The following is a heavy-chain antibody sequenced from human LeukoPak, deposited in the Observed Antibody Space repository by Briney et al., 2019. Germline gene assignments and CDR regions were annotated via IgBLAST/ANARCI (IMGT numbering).Heavy chain of an antibody. V-gene: IGHV3-21*01. D-gene: IGHD3-22*01. CDR3: ARDKSPYEDSRGCYGY. CDR2: ISSSVSYK. CDR1: GFTFSSYS. J-gene: IGHJ4*02. Sequence: GGSLRLSCAASGFTFSSYSMNWVRQAPGKGLEWVSSISSSVSYKSYADSVKGRFTISRDNAENSLHLQMNSLRAEDTAVYYCARDKSPYEDSRGCYGYWGQGTLVTVSS.